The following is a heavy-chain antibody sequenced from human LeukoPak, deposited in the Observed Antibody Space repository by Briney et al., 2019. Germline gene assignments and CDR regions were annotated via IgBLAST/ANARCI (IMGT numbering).Heavy chain of an antibody. V-gene: IGHV1-2*02. Sequence: ASVKVSCKASGYTFTDLTEYYIHWVRQAPGQGLDWMGWINPNNGGTKYAQKFQGRVTMTRDMSMNTAYMELSSLTSDDTAVYYCARRLGGSSEGYEFWGQGPLVTVSS. J-gene: IGHJ4*02. CDR2: INPNNGGT. CDR1: GYTFTDLTEYY. CDR3: ARRLGGSSEGYEF. D-gene: IGHD1-26*01.